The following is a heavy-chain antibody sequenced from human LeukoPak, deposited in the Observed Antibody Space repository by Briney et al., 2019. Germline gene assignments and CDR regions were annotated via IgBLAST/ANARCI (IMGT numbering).Heavy chain of an antibody. CDR1: GGSISSYY. CDR2: IYTSGST. J-gene: IGHJ4*02. V-gene: IGHV4-4*07. CDR3: ARNYYDSSGYKSFDY. Sequence: KPSETLSLTCTVSGGSISSYYWSWIRQPAGQGLKWIGRIYTSGSTNYNPSLKSRVTISVDTSKNQFSLKLSSVTAADTVVYYCARNYYDSSGYKSFDYWGQGTLVTVSS. D-gene: IGHD3-22*01.